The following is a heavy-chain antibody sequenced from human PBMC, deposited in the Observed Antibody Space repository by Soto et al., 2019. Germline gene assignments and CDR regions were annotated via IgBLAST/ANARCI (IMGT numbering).Heavy chain of an antibody. V-gene: IGHV6-1*01. CDR3: ARDRAPRDADSTWFDP. CDR2: TYYRSKWYN. D-gene: IGHD4-17*01. CDR1: GDSVSSNSAA. Sequence: PSQTLSRTWVISGDSVSSNSAAWNWIRQSPSRGLEWLGRTYYRSKWYNDYAVSVKSRITINPDTSKNQFSLQLNSVTPEDTAVYYCARDRAPRDADSTWFDPRGQGNLLPVSS. J-gene: IGHJ5*02.